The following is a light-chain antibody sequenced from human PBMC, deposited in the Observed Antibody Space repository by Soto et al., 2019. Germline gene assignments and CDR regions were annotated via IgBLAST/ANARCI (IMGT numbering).Light chain of an antibody. J-gene: IGKJ4*01. CDR1: QSVSSNY. Sequence: EIVLTQSPGTLSLSPGERATLSCRASQSVSSNYLAWYQQKPGQAPRLLFYGASTRATGIPDRISGSGSGTDFTLTISRLEPEDFAVYYCQQYGRSPPLIFGGGTKVEIK. CDR3: QQYGRSPPLI. CDR2: GAS. V-gene: IGKV3-20*01.